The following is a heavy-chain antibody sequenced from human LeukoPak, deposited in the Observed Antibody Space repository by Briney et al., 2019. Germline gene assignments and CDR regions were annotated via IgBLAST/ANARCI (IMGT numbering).Heavy chain of an antibody. CDR1: GGSISSSSYY. D-gene: IGHD3-10*01. J-gene: IGHJ5*02. V-gene: IGHV4-61*02. CDR3: AGKNRYGSGSSPFDP. CDR2: IYTSGST. Sequence: SETLSLTCTVSGGSISSSSYYWGWIRQPAGKGLEWIGRIYTSGSTNYNPSLKSRVTMSVDTSKNQFSLKLSSVTAADTAVYYCAGKNRYGSGSSPFDPWGQGTLVTVSS.